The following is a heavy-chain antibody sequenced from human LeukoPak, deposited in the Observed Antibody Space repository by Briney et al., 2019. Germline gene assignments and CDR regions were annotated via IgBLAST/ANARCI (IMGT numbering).Heavy chain of an antibody. D-gene: IGHD3-22*01. Sequence: PSETLSLTYTVSGGSVNKGPHYWGWIRQPPGKGLEWIVSILYSGNTYYNASLKSRVTISVDTSKNQFSLRLSSVTAADRAVYYCARHEGSYFDKSGYTFEYWGQGIVVTVSS. CDR3: ARHEGSYFDKSGYTFEY. CDR2: ILYSGNT. V-gene: IGHV4-39*01. J-gene: IGHJ4*02. CDR1: GGSVNKGPHY.